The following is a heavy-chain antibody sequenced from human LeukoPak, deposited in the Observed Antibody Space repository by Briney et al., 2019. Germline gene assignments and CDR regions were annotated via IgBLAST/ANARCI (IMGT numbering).Heavy chain of an antibody. CDR2: IIPIFGTA. D-gene: IGHD6-13*01. J-gene: IGHJ4*02. CDR3: ARGHSSSWPFDY. CDR1: GGAFSSYA. Sequence: SVKVSCKASGGAFSSYAISWVRQAPGQGLEWMGGIIPIFGTANYAQKFQGRVTITADESTSTAYMELSSLRSEDTAVYYCARGHSSSWPFDYWGQGTLVTVSS. V-gene: IGHV1-69*13.